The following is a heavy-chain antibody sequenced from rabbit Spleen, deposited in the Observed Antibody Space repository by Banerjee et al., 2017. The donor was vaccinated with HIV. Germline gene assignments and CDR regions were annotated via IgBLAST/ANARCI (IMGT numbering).Heavy chain of an antibody. CDR1: GFTLSSDYW. Sequence: QEQLKETGGGLVQPGGSLTLTCTASGFTLSSDYWICWVRQAPGKGLEWIACIYAGNSGNTYYASWAKGRFTISRASSTTVTLQMTSLTAADTATYFCARDLTGVIGWNFGWWGQGTLVTVS. V-gene: IGHV1S45*01. CDR2: IYAGNSGNT. J-gene: IGHJ4*01. D-gene: IGHD1-1*01. CDR3: ARDLTGVIGWNFGW.